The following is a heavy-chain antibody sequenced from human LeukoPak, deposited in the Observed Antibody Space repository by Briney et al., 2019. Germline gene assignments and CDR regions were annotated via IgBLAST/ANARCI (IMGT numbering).Heavy chain of an antibody. D-gene: IGHD5-24*01. J-gene: IGHJ4*02. CDR1: GFTFSTYA. CDR3: ARVGHRDEDHFDY. V-gene: IGHV3-30*04. CDR2: ISYDGSSK. Sequence: GGSLRLSCAASGFTFSTYAMHWVRQAPGKGLEWVAVISYDGSSKYYADSVKGRFTISRDNSKNTLYLQMNSLRAEDTAVYYCARVGHRDEDHFDYWGQGTLVTVSS.